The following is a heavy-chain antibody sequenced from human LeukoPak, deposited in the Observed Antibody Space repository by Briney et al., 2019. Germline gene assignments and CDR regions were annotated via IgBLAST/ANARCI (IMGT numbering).Heavy chain of an antibody. Sequence: GGSLRLSCAASGFTFSSYAMHWVRQAPGKGLEYVSTISSNGGSTYYANSVKGRFTISRDNSKNTLYLQMGCLRAEDMAVYYCARGLVVVPAAMAYWGQGTLVTVSS. CDR3: ARGLVVVPAAMAY. J-gene: IGHJ4*02. CDR2: ISSNGGST. D-gene: IGHD2-2*01. CDR1: GFTFSSYA. V-gene: IGHV3-64*01.